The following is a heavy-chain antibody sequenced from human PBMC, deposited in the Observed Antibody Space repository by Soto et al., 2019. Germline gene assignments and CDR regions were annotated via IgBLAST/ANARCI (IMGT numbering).Heavy chain of an antibody. CDR2: ISAYNGNT. CDR1: GYTFTNYG. CDR3: VREAGIASVPLPYF. Sequence: QVQLVQSGAEVKEPGASVKVSCKASGYTFTNYGLTWVRQAPGQGLEWMGWISAYNGNTNYAQKLQGRVTMTRDTSTSTVYMELSSLTSDDTSVYYCVREAGIASVPLPYFWGQGTLVTVSS. J-gene: IGHJ4*02. D-gene: IGHD2-21*01. V-gene: IGHV1-18*01.